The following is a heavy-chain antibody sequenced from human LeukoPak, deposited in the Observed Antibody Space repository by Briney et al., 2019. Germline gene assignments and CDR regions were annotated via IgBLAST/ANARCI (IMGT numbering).Heavy chain of an antibody. Sequence: ASVKASCKASGYTFTDYYMHWVRQAPGQGLEWMGWINPKSGVTNYAQNLQGRVTLTRDTSISTAYMDLSSLRSDDTAVYYCARDGGFDYWGQGTLVTVSS. CDR1: GYTFTDYY. D-gene: IGHD3-16*01. CDR2: INPKSGVT. CDR3: ARDGGFDY. V-gene: IGHV1-2*02. J-gene: IGHJ4*02.